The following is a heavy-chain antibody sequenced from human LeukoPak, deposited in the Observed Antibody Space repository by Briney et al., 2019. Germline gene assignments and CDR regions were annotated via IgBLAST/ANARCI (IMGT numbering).Heavy chain of an antibody. CDR2: IYSGGST. V-gene: IGHV3-53*05. D-gene: IGHD6-19*01. CDR1: GFTVSRKY. Sequence: GGSLRLSCAASGFTVSRKYMSWVRQAPGKGLEWVSVIYSGGSTYYADSVMGRFTISRDNSKNTLYLQMNSLRAEDTAVYYCARGAGYSSGWYDAFDIWGQGTMVTVSS. CDR3: ARGAGYSSGWYDAFDI. J-gene: IGHJ3*02.